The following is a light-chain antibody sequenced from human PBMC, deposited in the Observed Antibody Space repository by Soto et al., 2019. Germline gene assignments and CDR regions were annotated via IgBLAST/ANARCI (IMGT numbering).Light chain of an antibody. CDR2: DVS. J-gene: IGLJ2*01. Sequence: QSVLTQPRSVSGSPGQSVTISCTGTSSDVGGYNYVSWYQQHPGKAPKLMIYDVSKRPSGVPDRFSGSKSGNTASLTISGLQAEDEADYCCCSNAGSYTWVFGGGTKLTVL. CDR1: SSDVGGYNY. CDR3: CSNAGSYTWV. V-gene: IGLV2-11*01.